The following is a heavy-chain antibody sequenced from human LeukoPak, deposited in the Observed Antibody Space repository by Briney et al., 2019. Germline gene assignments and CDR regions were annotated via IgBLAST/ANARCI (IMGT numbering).Heavy chain of an antibody. J-gene: IGHJ4*02. V-gene: IGHV4-59*01. CDR3: ARVKVVPAAIGFDY. D-gene: IGHD2-2*02. Sequence: SETLSLTCTVSGGSINNYYWSWIRQPPGKGLEWIGYIYYSGSTNYNPSLKSRVSISVDTSKKKFSLKLNSVTAADTAVYYCARVKVVPAAIGFDYWGQGTLVTVSS. CDR2: IYYSGST. CDR1: GGSINNYY.